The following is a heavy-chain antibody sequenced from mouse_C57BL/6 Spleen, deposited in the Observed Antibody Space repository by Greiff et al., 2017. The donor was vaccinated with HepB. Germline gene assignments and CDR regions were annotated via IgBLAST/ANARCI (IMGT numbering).Heavy chain of an antibody. J-gene: IGHJ2*01. CDR1: GYTFTSYG. D-gene: IGHD2-4*01. CDR3: ARDYDYDGGYYFDY. CDR2: IYPRSGNT. Sequence: VKLMESGAELARSGASVKLSCKASGYTFTSYGISWVKQRTGQGLEWIGEIYPRSGNTYYNEKFKGKATLTADKSSSTAYMELRSLTSEDSAVYFCARDYDYDGGYYFDYWGQGTTLTVSS. V-gene: IGHV1-81*01.